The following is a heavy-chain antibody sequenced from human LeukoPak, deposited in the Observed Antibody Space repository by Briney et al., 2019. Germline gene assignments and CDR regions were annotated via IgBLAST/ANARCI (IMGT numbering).Heavy chain of an antibody. Sequence: GGSLRLSCAASGFTFSSSAMSWVRQVPGKGLEWVSYISSSGSTIYYADSVKGRFTISRDNAKNSLYLQMNSLRAEDTAVYYCARDLSSSSWYFEYWGQGTLVTVSS. J-gene: IGHJ4*02. V-gene: IGHV3-48*01. CDR1: GFTFSSSA. D-gene: IGHD6-13*01. CDR2: ISSSGSTI. CDR3: ARDLSSSSWYFEY.